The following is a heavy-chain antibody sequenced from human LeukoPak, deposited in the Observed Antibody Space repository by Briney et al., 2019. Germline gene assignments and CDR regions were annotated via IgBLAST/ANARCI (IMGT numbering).Heavy chain of an antibody. Sequence: PGGSLRLSCAASGFSFSNYAMDWVRQAPGKGLEWVAVISKDGSMKYYSDSVKGRFTVSRDNSIHTLYLEMNSLKDEDTAVYYCAGESFDFWSQGTMVTVSS. CDR2: ISKDGSMK. CDR1: GFSFSNYA. CDR3: AGESFDF. V-gene: IGHV3-30*04. J-gene: IGHJ3*01.